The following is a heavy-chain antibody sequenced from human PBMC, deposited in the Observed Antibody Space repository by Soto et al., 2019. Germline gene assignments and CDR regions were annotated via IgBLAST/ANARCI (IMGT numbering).Heavy chain of an antibody. V-gene: IGHV1-69*02. CDR1: GGTFSSYT. Sequence: ASVKVSCKASGGTFSSYTISWVRQAPGQGLEWMGRIIPILGIANYAQKFQGRVTITADKSTSTAYMELSSLRSEDTAVYYCARVEYRYCSGGSCYDFDYWGQGTLVTVSS. CDR2: IIPILGIA. CDR3: ARVEYRYCSGGSCYDFDY. J-gene: IGHJ4*02. D-gene: IGHD2-15*01.